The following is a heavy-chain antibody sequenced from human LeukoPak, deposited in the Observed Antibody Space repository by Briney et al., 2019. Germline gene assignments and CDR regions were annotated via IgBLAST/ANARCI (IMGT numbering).Heavy chain of an antibody. J-gene: IGHJ4*02. CDR2: FYPEDGET. Sequence: ASVTVSCKVSGYTLTELSMHWVRQAPGKGLEWMGGFYPEDGETIYAQKFQGRVTMAEDTTTDTAYRELSSLRSEDTAVYYCVTARQQLVTFDYRGQGTLGTVSS. D-gene: IGHD6-13*01. V-gene: IGHV1-24*01. CDR3: VTARQQLVTFDY. CDR1: GYTLTELS.